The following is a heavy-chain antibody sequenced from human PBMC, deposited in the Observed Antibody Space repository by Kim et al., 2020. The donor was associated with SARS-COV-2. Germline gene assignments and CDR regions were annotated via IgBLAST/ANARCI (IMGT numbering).Heavy chain of an antibody. V-gene: IGHV3-74*01. D-gene: IGHD6-19*01. CDR2: INSDVGRT. CDR3: ASLSPSVAAEY. CDR1: GFTFSPSG. J-gene: IGHJ4*02. Sequence: GGSLRLSCVASGFTFSPSGMHWVRQAPGKGLVWVSSINSDVGRTNYEDSVKGRFTISRDNAKNTLYLQMNSLRAEDTAVYYCASLSPSVAAEYWGQGTLVTVSS.